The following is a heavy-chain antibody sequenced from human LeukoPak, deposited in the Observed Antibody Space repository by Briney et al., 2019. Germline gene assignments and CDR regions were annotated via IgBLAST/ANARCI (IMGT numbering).Heavy chain of an antibody. CDR2: ISGSGVNT. CDR1: GFTFSSYA. Sequence: GGSLRLSCAASGFTFSSYAMSWVRQAPGKGLEWVSVISGSGVNTYYADSVKGRFTISRDNSKNTLYLQMNSLRAEDTAVYYCAKDFNGGTYYWGQGTLVTVSS. CDR3: AKDFNGGTYY. V-gene: IGHV3-23*01. D-gene: IGHD4-23*01. J-gene: IGHJ4*02.